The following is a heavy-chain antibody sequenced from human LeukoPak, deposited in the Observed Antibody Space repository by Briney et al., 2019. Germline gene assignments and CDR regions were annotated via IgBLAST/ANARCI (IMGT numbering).Heavy chain of an antibody. J-gene: IGHJ4*02. CDR2: VSSDGSNR. CDR3: ARDGSIAATGAFDY. Sequence: GGSLRLSCAASGFTFSSYALQWVRQAPGQGLEWVAVVSSDGSNRFYADSVKGRFTVSRDNSKNTLYLQMNTLRAEDTAVYYCARDGSIAATGAFDYWGQGTLVTVPS. CDR1: GFTFSSYA. D-gene: IGHD6-13*01. V-gene: IGHV3-30-3*01.